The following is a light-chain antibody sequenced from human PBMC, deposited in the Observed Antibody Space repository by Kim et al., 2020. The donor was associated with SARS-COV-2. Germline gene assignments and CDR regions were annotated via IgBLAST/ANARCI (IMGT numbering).Light chain of an antibody. V-gene: IGLV2-18*02. Sequence: QSALTQPPSVSGSPGQSVTISCTGTSSDVGSYNRVSWYQQPPGTAPKLMIYEVSTRHSGVPDRFSGSKSGNTASQTISGLQDEDEADYYCSSYTSRSTRVFGGGTQITVL. CDR1: SSDVGSYNR. J-gene: IGLJ7*01. CDR3: SSYTSRSTRV. CDR2: EVS.